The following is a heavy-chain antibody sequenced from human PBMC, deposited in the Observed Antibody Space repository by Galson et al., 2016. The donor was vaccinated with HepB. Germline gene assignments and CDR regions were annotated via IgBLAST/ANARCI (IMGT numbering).Heavy chain of an antibody. CDR3: ARWPTKGQTNVEGVVRAGMDV. V-gene: IGHV1-46*04. J-gene: IGHJ6*02. CDR2: INTKTCIT. CDR1: AYNFTDYY. D-gene: IGHD2-8*01. Sequence: SVKVSCKASAYNFTDYYIHWVRQAPGQGLEWMGIINTKTCITSSPQRLRGRVTVTSDTSTSTVYMELTSLRSDDTAVHFCARWPTKGQTNVEGVVRAGMDVWGQGTPVTVSS.